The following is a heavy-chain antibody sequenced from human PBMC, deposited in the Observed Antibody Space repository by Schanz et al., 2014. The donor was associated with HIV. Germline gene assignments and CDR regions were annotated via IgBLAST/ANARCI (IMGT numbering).Heavy chain of an antibody. J-gene: IGHJ4*02. V-gene: IGHV3-7*03. D-gene: IGHD6-19*01. CDR2: IKEDGSEK. Sequence: EVQLVESGGGLVQPGGSLRLSCAASGFTFSRYWMTWVRQAPGKGLEWVANIKEDGSEKYHADSVKGRFTISRDNVKNSLFLQMKSLRVEDTAVYYCAREPVSATSDSGFDYWGQGTLVTVS. CDR1: GFTFSRYW. CDR3: AREPVSATSDSGFDY.